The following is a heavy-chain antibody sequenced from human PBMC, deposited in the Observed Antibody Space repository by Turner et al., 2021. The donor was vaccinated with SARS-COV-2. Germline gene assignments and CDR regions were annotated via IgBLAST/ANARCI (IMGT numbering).Heavy chain of an antibody. CDR3: AKRRGYCDSTGCNYGMDV. CDR1: GGAFSGYW. CDR2: INHRSSN. V-gene: IGHV4-34*01. D-gene: IGHD2-2*01. Sequence: QVQLQQWGTGLLKPSETLSLTCAVYGGAFSGYWWTWIRQPPGKGLEWIGEINHRSSNNYNPSLKSRVTISVDTTKSQFSLKLSSVTAADTAGYYCAKRRGYCDSTGCNYGMDVWGQGTTVTVSS. J-gene: IGHJ6*02.